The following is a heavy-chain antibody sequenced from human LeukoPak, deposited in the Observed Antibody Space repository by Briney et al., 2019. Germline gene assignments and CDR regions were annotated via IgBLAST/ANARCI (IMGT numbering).Heavy chain of an antibody. CDR3: ARARDGTYWLSAFDI. CDR1: GFTLSNYA. V-gene: IGHV3-30*04. Sequence: GRSLTLSCEASGFTLSNYAMHWVRQAPGKGLEWVAVDTPHGNSKNYADSVRGRFSISRDTSKSTLFLQMNSLRVEDTALYYCARARDGTYWLSAFDIWGQGTMVTVS. J-gene: IGHJ3*02. CDR2: DTPHGNSK. D-gene: IGHD2-8*02.